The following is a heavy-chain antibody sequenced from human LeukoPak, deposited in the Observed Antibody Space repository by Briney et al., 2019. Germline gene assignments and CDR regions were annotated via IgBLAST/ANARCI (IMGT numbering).Heavy chain of an antibody. CDR2: IYYSGST. J-gene: IGHJ3*02. V-gene: IGHV4-39*07. CDR3: ARGKYYYGSGSYASDAFDI. D-gene: IGHD3-10*01. Sequence: SETLSLSCTVSGGSISSSSYYWGWMRQPPGKGLEWIGSIYYSGSTYYNPSLKSRVTISVDTSKNQFSLKLSSVTAADTAVYYCARGKYYYGSGSYASDAFDIWGQGTMVTVSS. CDR1: GGSISSSSYY.